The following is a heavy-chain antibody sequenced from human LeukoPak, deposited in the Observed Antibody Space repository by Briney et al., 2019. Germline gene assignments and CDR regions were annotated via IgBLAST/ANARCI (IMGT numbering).Heavy chain of an antibody. D-gene: IGHD3-10*01. V-gene: IGHV3-23*01. CDR1: GLTLSNHA. J-gene: IGHJ4*02. CDR3: VKDRVDGSGSQFDS. CDR2: ISGSGAMT. Sequence: GGSLRLSCAASGLTLSNHAMIWVRQAPGKGPEWVSSISGSGAMTYYADSVKGRFPISRDNAMDTLYLQMNSLRADDTAVYYCVKDRVDGSGSQFDSWGQGSLVIVSS.